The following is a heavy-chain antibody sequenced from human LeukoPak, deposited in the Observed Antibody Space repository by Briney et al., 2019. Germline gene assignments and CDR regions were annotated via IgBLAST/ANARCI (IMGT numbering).Heavy chain of an antibody. CDR2: ISSRSSYI. CDR3: VRDRSGSYPYYFDF. V-gene: IGHV3-21*01. CDR1: GFTFSDYS. D-gene: IGHD1-26*01. Sequence: PGGSLRLSCAASGFTFSDYSMNWVRQPPGKELEWVSSISSRSSYISYADSVKGRFTISRDNAKNSLYLEMNSLRAEDTAVYYCVRDRSGSYPYYFDFWGQGTLVTVSS. J-gene: IGHJ4*02.